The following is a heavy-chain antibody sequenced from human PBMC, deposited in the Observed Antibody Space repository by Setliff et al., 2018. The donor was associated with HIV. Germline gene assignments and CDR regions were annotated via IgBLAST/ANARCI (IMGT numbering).Heavy chain of an antibody. D-gene: IGHD3-10*01. CDR1: GGSLSSYA. Sequence: SVKVSCKASGGSLSSYAISWVRRAPGQGLEWMGGIIPIFGAANYAQKFQGRVTITTDASTSAVYMELSSLRSGDTAVYYCMRQTYYYGSGSYFPPDYWGQGTLVTVSS. J-gene: IGHJ4*02. CDR3: MRQTYYYGSGSYFPPDY. CDR2: IIPIFGAA. V-gene: IGHV1-69*05.